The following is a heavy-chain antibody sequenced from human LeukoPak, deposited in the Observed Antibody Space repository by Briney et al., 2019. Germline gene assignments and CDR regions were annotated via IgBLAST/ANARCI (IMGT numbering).Heavy chain of an antibody. V-gene: IGHV3-48*04. CDR3: RLLGYCSGGSCRSYYYYYMDV. Sequence: GGSLRLSCAASGFTFSSYSMNWVRQAPGKGLEWVSYISSGSSTIYYADSVKGRFTISRDNAKNSLYLQMNSLRAEDTAVYYCRLLGYCSGGSCRSYYYYYMDVWGKGTTVTVSS. J-gene: IGHJ6*03. CDR2: ISSGSSTI. CDR1: GFTFSSYS. D-gene: IGHD2-15*01.